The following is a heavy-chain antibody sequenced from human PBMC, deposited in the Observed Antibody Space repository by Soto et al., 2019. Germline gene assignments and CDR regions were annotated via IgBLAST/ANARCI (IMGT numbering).Heavy chain of an antibody. CDR2: IIPVFGLV. Sequence: QEQLVLQSGAEVKKPGSSVKVSCKASGGTPSNSAISWVRQAPGQGLEWMGGIIPVFGLVKYAQNFQGRVTITADESTNTAYMELSSLRPEDTAVYYCAGGRIVVVGSRAYYGMDVWGQGTTVTVSS. CDR3: AGGRIVVVGSRAYYGMDV. V-gene: IGHV1-69*01. J-gene: IGHJ6*02. CDR1: GGTPSNSA. D-gene: IGHD3-22*01.